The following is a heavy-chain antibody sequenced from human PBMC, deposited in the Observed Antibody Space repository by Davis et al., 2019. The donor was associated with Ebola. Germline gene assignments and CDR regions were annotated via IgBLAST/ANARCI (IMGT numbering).Heavy chain of an antibody. J-gene: IGHJ4*02. V-gene: IGHV3-30*04. CDR1: GLTFSTYA. CDR3: AKVEILGY. CDR2: ISYDGTNK. Sequence: PGGSLRLSCAASGLTFSTYAMHWVRQAPGKGLEWVAVISYDGTNKYHTDSVKGCFTVTRDNSKNTLYLQMNSLRAEDTAVYYCAKVEILGYWGQGTLVTVSS.